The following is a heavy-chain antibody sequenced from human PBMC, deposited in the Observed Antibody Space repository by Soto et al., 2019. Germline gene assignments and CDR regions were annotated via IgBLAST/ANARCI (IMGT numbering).Heavy chain of an antibody. V-gene: IGHV4-59*01. CDR2: MYYGGST. CDR3: ARSTGYGDSYFDY. D-gene: IGHD4-17*01. J-gene: IGHJ4*02. Sequence: QVQLQESGPGLVKPSETLSLTCTVSGVSIRTYYWNWIRQPPGKGLEWVGYMYYGGSTNSNPSLKSRVTVSGDTSKNDFSLKLTSVTAADTAVYYCARSTGYGDSYFDYWGRGTLVTVS. CDR1: GVSIRTYY.